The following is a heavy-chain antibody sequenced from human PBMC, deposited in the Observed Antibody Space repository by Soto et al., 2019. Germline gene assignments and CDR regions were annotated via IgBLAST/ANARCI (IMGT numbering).Heavy chain of an antibody. Sequence: EVQLLESGGGLVQPGGSLRLSCAASGFTFSSYAMSWVRQAPGKGLEWVSAISGSGDSTYYADSVKGRFTISRDNSKNTRYLQMNSLRAEDTAVYYCAKDGYSSGWKMYYFDYCGQGTLVTVSS. CDR2: ISGSGDST. CDR3: AKDGYSSGWKMYYFDY. J-gene: IGHJ4*02. D-gene: IGHD6-19*01. V-gene: IGHV3-23*01. CDR1: GFTFSSYA.